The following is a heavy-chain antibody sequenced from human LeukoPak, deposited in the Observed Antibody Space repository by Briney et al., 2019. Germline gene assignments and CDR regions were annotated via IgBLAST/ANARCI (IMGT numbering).Heavy chain of an antibody. CDR3: ARVPSSGYYAPQDY. CDR1: GGTFSSYA. D-gene: IGHD3-22*01. Sequence: EASVKVSCKASGGTFSSYAISWVRQAPGQGLEWMGGIIPIFGTASYAQKFQGRVTITADKSTSTAYMELSSLRSEDTAVYYCARVPSSGYYAPQDYWGQGTLVTVSS. V-gene: IGHV1-69*06. J-gene: IGHJ4*02. CDR2: IIPIFGTA.